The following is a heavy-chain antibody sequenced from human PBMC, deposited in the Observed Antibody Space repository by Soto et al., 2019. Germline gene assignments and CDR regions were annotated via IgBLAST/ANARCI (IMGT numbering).Heavy chain of an antibody. J-gene: IGHJ5*02. CDR1: GYTFTSYG. D-gene: IGHD3-22*01. V-gene: IGHV1-18*01. CDR2: ISAYNGNT. Sequence: ASVKVSCKASGYTFTSYGISWVRQAPGQGLEWMGWISAYNGNTNYAQKLQGRVTMTTDTSTSTAYMELRSLRSDDTAVYYCARDYFDYYDSSGSLAGFDPWGQGTLVTVSS. CDR3: ARDYFDYYDSSGSLAGFDP.